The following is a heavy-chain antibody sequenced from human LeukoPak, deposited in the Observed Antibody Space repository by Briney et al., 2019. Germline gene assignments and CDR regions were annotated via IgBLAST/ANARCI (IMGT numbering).Heavy chain of an antibody. Sequence: SETLSLTCTVSGYSIRSGFYWGWNRPAPGKGLEWIGSIFQGGTTFYNPSLKSRVTISVDTSKNQFSLKLSSVTAADTAVYYCASHSGYDYFDYWGQGTLVTVSS. V-gene: IGHV4-38-2*02. CDR3: ASHSGYDYFDY. CDR1: GYSIRSGFY. J-gene: IGHJ4*02. D-gene: IGHD5-12*01. CDR2: IFQGGTT.